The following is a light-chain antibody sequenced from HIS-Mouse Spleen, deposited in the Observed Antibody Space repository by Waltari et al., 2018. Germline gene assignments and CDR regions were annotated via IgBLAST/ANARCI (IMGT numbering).Light chain of an antibody. V-gene: IGLV1-44*01. Sequence: QSVLTQPPSASGTPGQRVTTSCSGSSSNIGSNPVNWYQQLHGTAPKLLIYSNNQRPSGVPDRFSGSKSGTSASLAISGLQSEDEADYYCAAWDDSLNGLVFGGGTKLTVL. CDR3: AAWDDSLNGLV. CDR2: SNN. J-gene: IGLJ3*02. CDR1: SSNIGSNP.